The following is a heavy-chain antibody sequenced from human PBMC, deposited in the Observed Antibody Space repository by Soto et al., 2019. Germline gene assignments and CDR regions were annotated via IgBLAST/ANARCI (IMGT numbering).Heavy chain of an antibody. V-gene: IGHV3-23*01. Sequence: EVQLLESGGGLVQPAGSLRLSCAASGFTFSTYVMSWVRQPPGKGLEWVSSISSRGSTSYYADPGKGRSSISRANSKTTLSLQMTSLRAEDTAEYISVREEGDAFDIWGQGTMVTVPS. CDR1: GFTFSTYV. CDR2: ISSRGSTS. CDR3: VREEGDAFDI. J-gene: IGHJ3*02.